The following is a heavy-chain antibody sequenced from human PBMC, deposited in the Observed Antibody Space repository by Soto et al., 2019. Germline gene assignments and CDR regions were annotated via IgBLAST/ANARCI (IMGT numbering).Heavy chain of an antibody. CDR2: ISSNSGYM. Sequence: EVPLVESGGGLVKPGGSLRLSCEVSGFSFRSYSMNWVRQAPGKGLEWVSSISSNSGYMYYADSVKGRFTISRDNAKNTLYLQLNSLRAEDTAVYYCARVEDAVTTARGEITYWGQGTLVTVSS. V-gene: IGHV3-21*01. CDR1: GFSFRSYS. D-gene: IGHD4-17*01. CDR3: ARVEDAVTTARGEITY. J-gene: IGHJ4*02.